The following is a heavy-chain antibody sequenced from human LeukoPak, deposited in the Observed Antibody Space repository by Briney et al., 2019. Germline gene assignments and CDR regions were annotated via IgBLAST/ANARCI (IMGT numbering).Heavy chain of an antibody. Sequence: PSETLSLTCAVYGGSFSGYYWSWIRQPPGKGLEWIGEINHSGSTNYNPSLKSRVTISVDTSKNQFSLKLSSVTAADTAVYYCARRTKYKVRGVRGVIRLYYYYYMDVWGKGTTVTISS. V-gene: IGHV4-34*01. CDR1: GGSFSGYY. J-gene: IGHJ6*03. CDR2: INHSGST. D-gene: IGHD3-10*01. CDR3: ARRTKYKVRGVRGVIRLYYYYYMDV.